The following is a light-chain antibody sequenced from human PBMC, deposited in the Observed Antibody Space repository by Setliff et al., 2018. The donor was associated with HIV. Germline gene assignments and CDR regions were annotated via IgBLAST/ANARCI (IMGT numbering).Light chain of an antibody. Sequence: QSALAQPASVSGSPGQSITISCTGSSSNVGNYNLVSWYQVRPGKVPKVIIFEVTKRPSGISDRFSGSKSANTASLTISRLQAEDEADYYCYSYATGKTLVFGGGTKVTVL. V-gene: IGLV2-23*02. CDR3: YSYATGKTLV. CDR1: SSNVGNYNL. J-gene: IGLJ2*01. CDR2: EVT.